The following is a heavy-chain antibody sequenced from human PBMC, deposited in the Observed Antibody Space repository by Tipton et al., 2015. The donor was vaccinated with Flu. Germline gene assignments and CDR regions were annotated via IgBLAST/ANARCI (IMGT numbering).Heavy chain of an antibody. CDR2: ISPSSTST. V-gene: IGHV3-48*03. J-gene: IGHJ4*02. D-gene: IGHD3-10*01. CDR1: GFTFSSYE. CDR3: AKDNGLWFGESRY. Sequence: GSLRLSCVGSGFTFSSYEMNWVRQASGKGLEWLSYISPSSTSTYYADSVKGRFSISRDFSKNTLFLLMNSLRVEDTAVYYCAKDNGLWFGESRYWGLGTVVTVSS.